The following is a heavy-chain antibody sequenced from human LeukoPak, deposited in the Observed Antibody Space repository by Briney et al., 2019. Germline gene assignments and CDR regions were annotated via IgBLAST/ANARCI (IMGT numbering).Heavy chain of an antibody. CDR2: TRSKPNSCTT. D-gene: IGHD6-13*01. Sequence: PGGSLRLSCAASGFTISDHHIDWVRQAPGKGLEWVGRSRTRSKPNSCTTEFAASFEGRFILSRDESKNTLHLQMSSLNPEDTAVYFCVRVVTTVSGWYHFNYWGQGTLVAVSS. V-gene: IGHV3-72*01. CDR1: GFTISDHH. J-gene: IGHJ4*02. CDR3: VRVVTTVSGWYHFNY.